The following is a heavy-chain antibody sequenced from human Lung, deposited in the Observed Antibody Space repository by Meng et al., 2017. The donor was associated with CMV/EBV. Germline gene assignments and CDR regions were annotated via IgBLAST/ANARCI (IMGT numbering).Heavy chain of an antibody. V-gene: IGHV4-39*07. CDR1: GGSISSSSYY. D-gene: IGHD6-13*01. CDR2: IYYSGNT. J-gene: IGHJ4*02. CDR3: ASLPKMGIATTVHH. Sequence: SETLSLTCTVSGGSISSSSYYWGWIRQPPGQGLEWIGSIYYSGNTYYKPSLQSRVTITADTSKSQFSLELSSVTAADTAVYYCASLPKMGIATTVHHWGQGTLVTGSS.